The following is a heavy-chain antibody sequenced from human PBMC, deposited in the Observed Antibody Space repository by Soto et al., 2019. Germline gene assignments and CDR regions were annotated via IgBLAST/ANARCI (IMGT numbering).Heavy chain of an antibody. J-gene: IGHJ5*02. V-gene: IGHV3-74*01. CDR3: VKGPSPGNWFDP. CDR1: GFTFRSYW. Sequence: GGSLRLSCAASGFTFRSYWMHWVRQVPGKGLVWVSRINSDGSNTNYADSVKGRFTISRDNAKNTLYLQMNSLRAEDTALYYCVKGPSPGNWFDPWGQGTLVTVSS. CDR2: INSDGSNT.